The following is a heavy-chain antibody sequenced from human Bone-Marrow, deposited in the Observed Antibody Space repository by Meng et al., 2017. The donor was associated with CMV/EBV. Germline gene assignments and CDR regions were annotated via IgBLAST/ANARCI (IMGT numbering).Heavy chain of an antibody. CDR1: GFTFSDYY. CDR3: ARDRSMVRGGYNWFDP. J-gene: IGHJ5*02. D-gene: IGHD3-10*01. Sequence: GGSLRLSCAASGFTFSDYYMSWIRQAPGKGLEWVSYISSSGSTIYYADSVKGRFTISRDNAKNSLYLQMNSLRAEDTAVYYCARDRSMVRGGYNWFDPWAQGTLVTVSS. CDR2: ISSSGSTI. V-gene: IGHV3-11*04.